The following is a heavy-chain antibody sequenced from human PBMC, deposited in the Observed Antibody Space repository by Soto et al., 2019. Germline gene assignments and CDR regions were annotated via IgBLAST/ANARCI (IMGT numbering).Heavy chain of an antibody. CDR2: ISYDGSNK. CDR3: ANPGHYGGNSDIRDY. V-gene: IGHV3-30-3*01. D-gene: IGHD4-17*01. CDR1: GFTFSSYA. J-gene: IGHJ4*02. Sequence: ESVGGVVQPGRSLRLSCAASGFTFSSYAMHWVRQAPGKGLEWVAVISYDGSNKYYADSVKGRFTISRDNSKNTLYLQMNSLRAEDTAVYYCANPGHYGGNSDIRDYWGQGTLVTVSS.